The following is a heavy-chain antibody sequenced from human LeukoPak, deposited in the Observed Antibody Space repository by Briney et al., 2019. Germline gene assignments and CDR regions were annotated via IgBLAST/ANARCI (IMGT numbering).Heavy chain of an antibody. CDR1: VGPIRNYH. CDR2: INWNGDNT. CDR3: ARECEGDTVDLCLL. J-gene: IGHJ4*02. V-gene: IGHV3-20*04. Sequence: TGGSLSLTCTVSVGPIRNYHWSWIRQAPGKGLEWVSGINWNGDNTGYADSVRGRFTISRHNEEKDLYLPEHSLRGEGRAVCLCARECEGDTVDLCLLWGEGPVVTVSS. D-gene: IGHD2-21*01.